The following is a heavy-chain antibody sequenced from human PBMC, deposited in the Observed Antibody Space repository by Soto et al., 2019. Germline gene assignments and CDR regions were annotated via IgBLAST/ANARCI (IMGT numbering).Heavy chain of an antibody. V-gene: IGHV3-23*01. Sequence: GGSLRLSCAASGFTFSSYAMSWVRQAPGKGLEWASAISGSGGSTYYADSVKGRFTISRDNSKNTLYLQMNSLRAEDTAVYYCAKYWGSGAYYYYYMDVWGKGTTVTVSS. CDR3: AKYWGSGAYYYYYMDV. J-gene: IGHJ6*03. D-gene: IGHD7-27*01. CDR1: GFTFSSYA. CDR2: ISGSGGST.